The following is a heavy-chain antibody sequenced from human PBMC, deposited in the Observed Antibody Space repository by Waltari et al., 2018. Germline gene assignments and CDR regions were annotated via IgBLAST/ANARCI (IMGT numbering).Heavy chain of an antibody. J-gene: IGHJ5*02. CDR3: ARGPSHSHSWNYWFDP. V-gene: IGHV1-2*02. Sequence: QVQLVQSGTEVTEPGASVRVSCKTSGYTCTGYYMHGVRQAPGQGLEWMGWIVPDGGGTDSAQKFQGRVTMTSDTSTRTGYMELSRLTYDDTAVYYWARGPSHSHSWNYWFDPWGQGTLVTVSS. D-gene: IGHD6-13*01. CDR2: IVPDGGGT. CDR1: GYTCTGYY.